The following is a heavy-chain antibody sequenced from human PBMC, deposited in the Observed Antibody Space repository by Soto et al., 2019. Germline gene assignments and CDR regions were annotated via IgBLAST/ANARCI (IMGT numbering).Heavy chain of an antibody. V-gene: IGHV2-5*02. CDR1: AFSLSTGGVG. J-gene: IGHJ4*02. Sequence: SGPTLVNPTQTLTLTCTFSAFSLSTGGVGVGWIRQPPGKALEWLALIYWDDDKRYSPSLKSRLTITKDTSKNQVVLTMTNMDPVDTATYYCARTTYYYGSGPFDYWGQRTLVPVSS. CDR3: ARTTYYYGSGPFDY. D-gene: IGHD3-10*01. CDR2: IYWDDDK.